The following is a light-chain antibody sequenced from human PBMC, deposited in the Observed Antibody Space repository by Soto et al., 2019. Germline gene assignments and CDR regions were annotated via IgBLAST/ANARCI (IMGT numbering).Light chain of an antibody. CDR3: QQYPSYSLT. Sequence: DIQMTQSPSTLSASVGDRVTITCRASQSISSWLAWYQQKPGKAPKLLIYKASSLEGGVPSRFSGGGSGTHLTLTISSLQPDDFATYYCQQYPSYSLTFGGGTTVDIK. J-gene: IGKJ4*01. CDR1: QSISSW. V-gene: IGKV1-5*03. CDR2: KAS.